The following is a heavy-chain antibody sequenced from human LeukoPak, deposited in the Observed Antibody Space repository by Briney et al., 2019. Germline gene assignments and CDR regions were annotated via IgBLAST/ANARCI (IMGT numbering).Heavy chain of an antibody. CDR2: IIPIFGTA. V-gene: IGHV1-69*05. J-gene: IGHJ5*02. CDR3: SRDRGGIEFDP. D-gene: IGHD3-10*01. CDR1: GGTFSSYA. Sequence: SEKVSCKASGGTFSSYAISWVRQAPGQGLEWMGRIIPIFGTANYAQKFQGRVTITTDESTSTAYMELSSLRSEDTAVYYCSRDRGGIEFDPWGQGTLVTVSS.